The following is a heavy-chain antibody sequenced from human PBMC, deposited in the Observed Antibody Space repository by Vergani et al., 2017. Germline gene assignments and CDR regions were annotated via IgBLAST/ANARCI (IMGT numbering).Heavy chain of an antibody. V-gene: IGHV4-59*01. Sequence: QVQLQESGPGLVKPSETLSLTCTVSGGSISSYYWSWIRQPPGKGLEWIGYIYYSGSTNYNPSLKSRGTISVDTSKNQFSLKLSSVTAADTAVYYCARGLETGIAARYYYMDVWSKGTTVTVSS. CDR2: IYYSGST. CDR1: GGSISSYY. CDR3: ARGLETGIAARYYYMDV. J-gene: IGHJ6*03. D-gene: IGHD6-6*01.